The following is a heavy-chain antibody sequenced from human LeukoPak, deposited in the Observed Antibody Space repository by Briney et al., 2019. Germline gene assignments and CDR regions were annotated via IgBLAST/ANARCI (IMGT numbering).Heavy chain of an antibody. V-gene: IGHV4-39*01. CDR3: ARGVDCDFWSGYYIDY. CDR1: GGSISSSSYY. D-gene: IGHD3-3*01. J-gene: IGHJ4*02. Sequence: PSETLSLTCTVSGGSISSSSYYWGWIRQPPGKGLEWIGSIYYSGSTYYNPSLKSRVTISVDTSKNQFSLKLSSVTAADTAVYYCARGVDCDFWSGYYIDYWGQETLVTVSS. CDR2: IYYSGST.